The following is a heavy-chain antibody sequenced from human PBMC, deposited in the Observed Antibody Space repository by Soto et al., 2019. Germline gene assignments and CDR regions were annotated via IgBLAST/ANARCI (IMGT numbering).Heavy chain of an antibody. D-gene: IGHD5-12*01. CDR3: VRHAQWIIRAY. V-gene: IGHV4-39*01. CDR1: GASISSYNY. CDR2: IIYSGDI. J-gene: IGHJ4*02. Sequence: QLQLQLSGPGLVKPSETLSLTCNVSGASISSYNYWGWFRQPPGKGVAWIGSIIYSGDIMYNPSLQSRLTLFVETSKNQFSLKLSSVTAADTAVYYCVRHAQWIIRAYWGQGSLVTVSS.